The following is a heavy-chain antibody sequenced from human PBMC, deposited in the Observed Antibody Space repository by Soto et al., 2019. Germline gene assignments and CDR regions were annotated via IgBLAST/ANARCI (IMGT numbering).Heavy chain of an antibody. V-gene: IGHV3-15*01. CDR2: IKRKVDGGTI. Sequence: LRLSCAASGFTFNIAWMSWVRQAPGRGLEWVGRIKRKVDGGTIDYAAPVKGRFTISRDDSKDTLYLEINNLKTEDTAVYYCTTNLRCRSSSCYPLYPYYGMDVWGQGTTVTVSS. D-gene: IGHD3-16*02. CDR1: GFTFNIAW. J-gene: IGHJ6*02. CDR3: TTNLRCRSSSCYPLYPYYGMDV.